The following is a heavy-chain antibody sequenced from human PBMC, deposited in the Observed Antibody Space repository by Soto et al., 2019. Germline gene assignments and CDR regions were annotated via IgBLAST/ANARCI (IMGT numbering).Heavy chain of an antibody. CDR1: GDSISSVDYF. Sequence: SETLSLTCSVSGDSISSVDYFWAWIRQPPGQALEYIGYIYKSATTYYNPSFESRVAISLDTSKSQFSLNVTSVTAADTAVYFCARGRYCLTGRCFPNWLDSWGQGTLVTVSS. V-gene: IGHV4-30-4*01. D-gene: IGHD2-15*01. CDR3: ARGRYCLTGRCFPNWLDS. J-gene: IGHJ5*01. CDR2: IYKSATT.